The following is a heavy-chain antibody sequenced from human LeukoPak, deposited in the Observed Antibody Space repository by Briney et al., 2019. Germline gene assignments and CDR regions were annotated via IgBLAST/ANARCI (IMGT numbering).Heavy chain of an antibody. Sequence: SETLSLTCAVYGGSFRGYYWSWIRQPPGKGLEWIGEINHSGSTNYNPSLKSRVTISVDTSKNQFSLKLSSVTAADTAVYYCARASMIVVVITSSGGMDVWGQGTTVTVSS. D-gene: IGHD3-22*01. J-gene: IGHJ6*02. CDR2: INHSGST. CDR1: GGSFRGYY. CDR3: ARASMIVVVITSSGGMDV. V-gene: IGHV4-34*01.